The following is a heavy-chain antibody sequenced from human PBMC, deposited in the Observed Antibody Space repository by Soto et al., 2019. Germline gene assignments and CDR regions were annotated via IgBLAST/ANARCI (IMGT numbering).Heavy chain of an antibody. CDR2: IDPSDSYT. Sequence: PGESLKISCKGSGYSFTSYWISWVRQMPGKGLEWMGRIDPSDSYTNYSPSFQGHVTISADKSISTAYLQWSSLKASDTAMYYCARHLSGHYSSCPGIYVWGKGTTVPLSA. V-gene: IGHV5-10-1*01. CDR3: ARHLSGHYSSCPGIYV. J-gene: IGHJ6*04. D-gene: IGHD4-17*01. CDR1: GYSFTSYW.